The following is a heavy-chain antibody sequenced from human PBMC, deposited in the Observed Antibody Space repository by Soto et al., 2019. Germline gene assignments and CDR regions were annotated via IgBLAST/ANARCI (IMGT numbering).Heavy chain of an antibody. CDR2: INHSGST. V-gene: IGHV4-34*01. CDR1: GGSFSGYY. Sequence: PSETLSLTCAVYGGSFSGYYWSWIRQPPGKGLEWIGEINHSGSTNYNPSLESRVTISVDTSKNQFSLKLSSVTAADTAVYYCARGLVTMVRGVIFDYWGQGTLVTVSS. J-gene: IGHJ4*02. D-gene: IGHD3-10*01. CDR3: ARGLVTMVRGVIFDY.